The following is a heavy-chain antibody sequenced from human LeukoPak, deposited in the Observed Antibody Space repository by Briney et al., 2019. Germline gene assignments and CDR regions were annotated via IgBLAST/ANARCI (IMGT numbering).Heavy chain of an antibody. V-gene: IGHV1-24*01. CDR3: ATGGGYCSSTSCSALRY. D-gene: IGHD2-2*01. J-gene: IGHJ4*02. CDR2: FDPEDGET. Sequence: GASVKVSCKVSGYTLTELSMHWVRQAPGKGLEWMGGFDPEDGETIYAQKFQGRVTMTEDTSTDTAYMELSSLRSEDTAVYYCATGGGYCSSTSCSALRYWSQGTLVTVSS. CDR1: GYTLTELS.